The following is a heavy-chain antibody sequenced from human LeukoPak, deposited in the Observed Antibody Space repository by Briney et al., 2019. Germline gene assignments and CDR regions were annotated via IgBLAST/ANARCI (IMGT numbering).Heavy chain of an antibody. V-gene: IGHV3-23*01. CDR3: AKGRTAIAAAGKFSHYYYYGMDV. CDR2: ISGSGGST. CDR1: GFTFSSYA. J-gene: IGHJ6*02. Sequence: GGSLRLSCAASGFTFSSYAMSWVRQAPGKGLEWVSAISGSGGSTYYADSVKGRFTISRDNSKNTLYLQMNSLRAEDTAVYYCAKGRTAIAAAGKFSHYYYYGMDVWGQGTTVTVSS. D-gene: IGHD6-13*01.